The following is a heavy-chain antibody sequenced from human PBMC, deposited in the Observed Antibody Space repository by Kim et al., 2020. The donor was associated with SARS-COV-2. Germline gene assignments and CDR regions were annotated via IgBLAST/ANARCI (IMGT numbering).Heavy chain of an antibody. V-gene: IGHV3-15*01. J-gene: IGHJ4*02. CDR3: TTEGTQWELLIDY. D-gene: IGHD1-26*01. Sequence: YAAPVKGRFTISRDDSKNTLYLQMNSLKTEDTAVYYCTTEGTQWELLIDYWGQGTLVTVSS.